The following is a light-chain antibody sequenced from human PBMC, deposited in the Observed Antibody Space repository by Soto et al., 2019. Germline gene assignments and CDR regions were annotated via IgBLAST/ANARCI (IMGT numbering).Light chain of an antibody. Sequence: EIVLTQSPATLSLSPGERATLSCRASQSVSSYLAWYQQKPGKAPRLLIYDASNRATGIPARFSGSGSGTDFTLTISSLEPEDVAVYYGQQRSNWPPITFGQGTRLEIK. V-gene: IGKV3-11*01. CDR3: QQRSNWPPIT. CDR2: DAS. J-gene: IGKJ5*01. CDR1: QSVSSY.